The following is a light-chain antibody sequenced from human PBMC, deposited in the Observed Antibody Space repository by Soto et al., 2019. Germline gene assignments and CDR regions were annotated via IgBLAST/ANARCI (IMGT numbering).Light chain of an antibody. J-gene: IGKJ1*01. CDR3: QQYGSPPWA. CDR2: AAS. CDR1: QSVGSNF. Sequence: IVLTQSPGTLSLSPGERATLSCRASQSVGSNFLAWYQQKRGQAPRILIYAASNRASGIPDRFSGSGSGSDFTLTISRLEPEDFAVYYCQQYGSPPWAFGQRTRVEI. V-gene: IGKV3-20*01.